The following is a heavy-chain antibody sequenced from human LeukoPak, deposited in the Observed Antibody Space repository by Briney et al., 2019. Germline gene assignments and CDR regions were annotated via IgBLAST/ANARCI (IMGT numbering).Heavy chain of an antibody. Sequence: SETLSLTCTVSGGSISSGGYYWSWIRQHPGKGLEWIGYIYYSGSSYYNPSLKSRVTISVDTSKNQFSLKLSSVTAADTAVYYCARLYGSGSYYNDFDYWGQGTLVTVSS. CDR2: IYYSGSS. CDR1: GGSISSGGYY. J-gene: IGHJ4*02. CDR3: ARLYGSGSYYNDFDY. V-gene: IGHV4-31*03. D-gene: IGHD3-10*01.